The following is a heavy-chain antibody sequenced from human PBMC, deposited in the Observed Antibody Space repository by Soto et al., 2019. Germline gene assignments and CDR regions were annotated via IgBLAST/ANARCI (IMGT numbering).Heavy chain of an antibody. CDR3: ARLQQLVTVLRLGGYYDYGMDV. CDR2: IIPIFGTA. D-gene: IGHD6-13*01. J-gene: IGHJ6*02. CDR1: GGTFSSYA. V-gene: IGHV1-69*01. Sequence: QVQLVQSGAEVKKPGSSVKVSCKASGGTFSSYAISWVRQAPGQGLEWMGGIIPIFGTANYAQKFQGRVTITADESTSTAYLGMSSRRAEDTALYYCARLQQLVTVLRLGGYYDYGMDVWGQGTTVTVSS.